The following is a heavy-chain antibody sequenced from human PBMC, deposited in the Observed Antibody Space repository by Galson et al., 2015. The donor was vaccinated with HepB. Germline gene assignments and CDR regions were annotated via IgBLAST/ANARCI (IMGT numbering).Heavy chain of an antibody. V-gene: IGHV3-23*01. Sequence: SLRLSCAASGFTFSNYGMSWVRQAPGTGLEWVSRIIGSGGDAYYADSVKGRFTISRDNSKNTLYLQTNSLRAEDTATYYCAKERDSSNRYYFDYWGQGTLVTVSS. J-gene: IGHJ4*02. D-gene: IGHD3-22*01. CDR1: GFTFSNYG. CDR2: IIGSGGDA. CDR3: AKERDSSNRYYFDY.